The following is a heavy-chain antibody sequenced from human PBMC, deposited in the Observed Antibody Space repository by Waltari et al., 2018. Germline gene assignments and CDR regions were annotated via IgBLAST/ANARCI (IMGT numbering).Heavy chain of an antibody. CDR1: GFTFSTYS. CDR2: ISSSTSTT. J-gene: IGHJ3*02. V-gene: IGHV3-48*01. D-gene: IGHD5-18*01. Sequence: EVQLVESGGGLVQPGGSLRLSCAAYGFTFSTYSMNCVRQAPGKGLEWVSYISSSTSTTYYADSVKGRFTISRDNAKNSLYLQMNSLRAEDTAVYYCARGRDGYSQDVFDIWGQGTMVSVSS. CDR3: ARGRDGYSQDVFDI.